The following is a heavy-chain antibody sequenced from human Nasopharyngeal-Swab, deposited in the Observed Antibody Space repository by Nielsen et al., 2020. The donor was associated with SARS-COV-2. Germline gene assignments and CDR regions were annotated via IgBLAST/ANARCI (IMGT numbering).Heavy chain of an antibody. Sequence: WSRQRPGEGLVWVSRIDSDGSSTSYADSVRGRFTISRDNAKNTLYLQMNSLRAEDTAVYYCARDLSLRYFDWSPGGLWFDPWGQGTLVTVSS. J-gene: IGHJ5*02. V-gene: IGHV3-74*01. CDR3: ARDLSLRYFDWSPGGLWFDP. D-gene: IGHD3-9*01. CDR2: IDSDGSST.